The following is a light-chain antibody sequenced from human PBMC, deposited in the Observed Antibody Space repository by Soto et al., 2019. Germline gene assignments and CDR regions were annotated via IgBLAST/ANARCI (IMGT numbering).Light chain of an antibody. J-gene: IGKJ1*01. V-gene: IGKV1-39*01. CDR2: AAS. Sequence: DIQMTQSPSSLSASVGDSVAISCRASQSISRYLNWYQQKPGKAPNLLIYAASSLQSGVPSRFSGSGSGTDFTLTISSLQPEDFATYYCQQSYSAWTFGQGTKVDI. CDR1: QSISRY. CDR3: QQSYSAWT.